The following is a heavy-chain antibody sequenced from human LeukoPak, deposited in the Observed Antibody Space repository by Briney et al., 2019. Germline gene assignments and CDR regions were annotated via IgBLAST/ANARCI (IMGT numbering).Heavy chain of an antibody. J-gene: IGHJ4*02. V-gene: IGHV3-33*01. Sequence: PGGSLRLSCAASGFTFSGYGIHWVRQAPGKGLEWVAVIWYDGSSQYYADSVKGRFTISRDDSKNTLYLQMNSLRAEDTAVYYCARAVGGLSGGDYWGQGTLVTVSS. CDR1: GFTFSGYG. CDR3: ARAVGGLSGGDY. CDR2: IWYDGSSQ. D-gene: IGHD6-19*01.